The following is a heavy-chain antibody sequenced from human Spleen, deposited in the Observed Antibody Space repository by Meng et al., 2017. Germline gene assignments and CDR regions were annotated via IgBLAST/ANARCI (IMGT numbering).Heavy chain of an antibody. CDR3: AREGRYSRLNWFDP. J-gene: IGHJ5*02. CDR1: GGSFSDYY. V-gene: IGHV4-34*01. Sequence: QGPLHESGPGLVKPSGTLSLTCVVSGGSFSDYYWSWIRQPPGKGLEWIGEINHSGSTNYNPSLESRATISVDTSQNNLSLKLSSVTAADSAVYYCAREGRYSRLNWFDPWGQGTLVTVSS. D-gene: IGHD6-13*01. CDR2: INHSGST.